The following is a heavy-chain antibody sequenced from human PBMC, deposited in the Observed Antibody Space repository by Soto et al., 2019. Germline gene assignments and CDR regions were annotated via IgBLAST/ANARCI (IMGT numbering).Heavy chain of an antibody. D-gene: IGHD2-15*01. Sequence: QVQLVQSGAEVKKPGASVKVSCKASGYTFTSYYMHWVRQAPGQGLEWMGIIDPSGGGTSYAQKFQGRLSMTRATSTSTVYMELSSRRSEDTAVYYCARDRVDCSGGNGWWSVEDTWGQGTLVTVSS. V-gene: IGHV1-46*01. CDR1: GYTFTSYY. CDR3: ARDRVDCSGGNGWWSVEDT. CDR2: IDPSGGGT. J-gene: IGHJ5*02.